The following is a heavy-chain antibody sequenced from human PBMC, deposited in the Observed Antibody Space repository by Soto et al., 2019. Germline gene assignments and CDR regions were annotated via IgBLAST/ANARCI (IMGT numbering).Heavy chain of an antibody. D-gene: IGHD3-3*01. J-gene: IGHJ4*02. CDR2: IYYSGST. Sequence: PSETLSFTCTVSGGSISSYYWSWIRQPPGKGLEWIGYIYYSGSTNYNPSLKSRVTISVDTSKNQFSLKLSSVTAADTAVYYCARSEGRYYGFWSGRKPLDYWGQGTLVTVSS. CDR3: ARSEGRYYGFWSGRKPLDY. CDR1: GGSISSYY. V-gene: IGHV4-59*01.